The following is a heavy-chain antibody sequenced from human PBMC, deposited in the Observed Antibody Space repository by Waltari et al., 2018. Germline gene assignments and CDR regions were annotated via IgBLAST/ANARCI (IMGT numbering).Heavy chain of an antibody. J-gene: IGHJ4*02. Sequence: QVQLVQSGAEVKKPGASVKVSCKASGYTFTGYYMHWVRQAPGQGLEWMGRINPNSGGTNYAKKFQGRVTRTRDTSISTAYMELSRLRSDDTAVYYCARVGGLERPPFDYWGQGTLVTVSS. D-gene: IGHD1-1*01. CDR1: GYTFTGYY. CDR2: INPNSGGT. CDR3: ARVGGLERPPFDY. V-gene: IGHV1-2*06.